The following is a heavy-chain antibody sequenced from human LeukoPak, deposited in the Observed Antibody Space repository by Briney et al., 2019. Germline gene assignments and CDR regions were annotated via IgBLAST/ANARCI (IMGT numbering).Heavy chain of an antibody. Sequence: SQTLSLTCDISGDXVSSNSAAWNWIRQSPSIGLQWLGRTYYRSKWYNDYAISVKSRMTINADTSKNQFSLQLNSVAPGDTAVYYCAKGRWALFDCWGQGTLVIVSS. D-gene: IGHD3-10*01. CDR1: GDXVSSNSAA. V-gene: IGHV6-1*01. J-gene: IGHJ4*02. CDR2: TYYRSKWYN. CDR3: AKGRWALFDC.